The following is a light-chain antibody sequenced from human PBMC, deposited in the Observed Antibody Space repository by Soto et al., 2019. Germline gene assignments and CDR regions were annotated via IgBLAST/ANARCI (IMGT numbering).Light chain of an antibody. Sequence: DIPMTQSPSSLSASVGDRVTITCQASQDISNYLNWYQQKPGKAPKLLIYDASNLETGVPSRFSGSGSGTDFTFTISSLQPEDIATYYCQQYDNLPPFTFGPGTKVGI. CDR3: QQYDNLPPFT. CDR2: DAS. J-gene: IGKJ3*01. V-gene: IGKV1-33*01. CDR1: QDISNY.